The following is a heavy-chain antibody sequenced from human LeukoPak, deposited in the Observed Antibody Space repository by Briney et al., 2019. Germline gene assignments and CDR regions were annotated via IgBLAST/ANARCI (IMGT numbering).Heavy chain of an antibody. CDR2: ISYDGSNK. CDR1: GFTFSSYA. J-gene: IGHJ4*02. Sequence: PGGSLRLSCAASGFTFSSYAMHWVRQAPGKGLEWVAVISYDGSNKYYADSVKGRFTISRDNSKNTLYLQMNSLRAEDTAVYYCAREVLVPYDSSGGGLDYWGQGTLVTVSS. D-gene: IGHD3-22*01. CDR3: AREVLVPYDSSGGGLDY. V-gene: IGHV3-30-3*01.